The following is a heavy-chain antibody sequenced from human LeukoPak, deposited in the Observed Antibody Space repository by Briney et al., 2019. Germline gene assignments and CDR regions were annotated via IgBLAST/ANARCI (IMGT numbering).Heavy chain of an antibody. J-gene: IGHJ4*02. V-gene: IGHV3-30*18. CDR2: FSHDGIET. Sequence: ARSLRLSCAASGLSFSACGMHWVRQAPGRGLEWLAVFSHDGIETHYADSVKGRLTISRDNSKNNLYLQTSNLRAEDPAVYYCVKEQSYGWYRVADYWGQGTLVTVSS. CDR3: VKEQSYGWYRVADY. D-gene: IGHD6-19*01. CDR1: GLSFSACG.